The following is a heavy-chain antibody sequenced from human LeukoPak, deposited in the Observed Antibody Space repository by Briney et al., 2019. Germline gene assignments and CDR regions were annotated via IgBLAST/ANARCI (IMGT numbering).Heavy chain of an antibody. CDR2: INSAGSTT. Sequence: GRSLRLSCAASGFTFSSYWMHWVRQAPGKGLVWVSRINSAGSTTSYADSVKARFTISRDNAKNTLYLQMNSLRAEDTAVYYCARGWSPALGVDYWGQGTLVTVSS. CDR3: ARGWSPALGVDY. CDR1: GFTFSSYW. J-gene: IGHJ4*02. V-gene: IGHV3-74*01. D-gene: IGHD2-15*01.